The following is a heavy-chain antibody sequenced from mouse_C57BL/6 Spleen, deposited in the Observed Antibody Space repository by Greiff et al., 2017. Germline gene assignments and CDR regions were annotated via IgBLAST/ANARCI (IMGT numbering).Heavy chain of an antibody. D-gene: IGHD3-2*02. J-gene: IGHJ4*01. CDR2: IDPETGGT. Sequence: VQLQQSGAELVRPGASVTLSCKASGYTFTDYEMHWVKQTPVHGLEWIGAIDPETGGTAYNQKFKGKAILTADKSSSTAYMELRSLTSEDSAVYCSTRRLRLRYYAMDYWGRGTSVTASS. CDR1: GYTFTDYE. V-gene: IGHV1-15*01. CDR3: TRRLRLRYYAMDY.